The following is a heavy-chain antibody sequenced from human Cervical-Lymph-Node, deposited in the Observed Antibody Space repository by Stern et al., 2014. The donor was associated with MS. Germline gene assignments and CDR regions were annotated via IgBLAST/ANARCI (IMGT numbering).Heavy chain of an antibody. Sequence: QVQLQQWGAGLLKPSETLSLTCAVYGGSFSGYYWSWIRQPPGKGLEWIGEINHSGSTNYNPSLKSRVTISVDTSKNQFSLKRSSVTAADTAVYYCARGPLRWYDYWGQGTLVTVSS. D-gene: IGHD4-23*01. J-gene: IGHJ4*02. CDR3: ARGPLRWYDY. V-gene: IGHV4-34*01. CDR2: INHSGST. CDR1: GGSFSGYY.